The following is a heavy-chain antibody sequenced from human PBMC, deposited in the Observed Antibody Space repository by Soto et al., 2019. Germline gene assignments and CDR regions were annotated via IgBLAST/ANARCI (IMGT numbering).Heavy chain of an antibody. D-gene: IGHD6-13*01. V-gene: IGHV1-69*13. CDR2: IIPIFGTA. J-gene: IGHJ5*02. CDR3: ARDVGYSSSWYRSNWFDP. Sequence: SVKVSCKASGGTFSSYAISWVRQAPGQGLEWMGGIIPIFGTANYAQKFQGRVTITADESTSTAYMELSSLRSEDTAVYYCARDVGYSSSWYRSNWFDPWGQGTLVTVSS. CDR1: GGTFSSYA.